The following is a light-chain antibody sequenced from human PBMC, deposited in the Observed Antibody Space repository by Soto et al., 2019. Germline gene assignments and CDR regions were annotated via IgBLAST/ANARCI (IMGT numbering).Light chain of an antibody. CDR3: CSYARSRTYV. J-gene: IGLJ1*01. Sequence: QSALTQSASVSGSPGQSITISCTGTSSDVGSYNLVSWYQQHPGKAPKLMICEGSKRPSGVSNRLSGSKSGNTASLTISGLQAEDEADYYCCSYARSRTYVFGTGTKVTVL. V-gene: IGLV2-23*01. CDR2: EGS. CDR1: SSDVGSYNL.